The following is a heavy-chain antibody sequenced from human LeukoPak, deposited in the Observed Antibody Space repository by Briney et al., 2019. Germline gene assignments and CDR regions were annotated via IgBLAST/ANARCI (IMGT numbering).Heavy chain of an antibody. CDR3: ARGSWKMALHAFDI. V-gene: IGHV1-8*01. Sequence: APVKVSCKASGYTFTSYDINWVRQATGQGLEWMGWMNPNSGNTGYAQRFQGRVTMTRNTSISTAYMELSSLRSEDTAVYYCARGSWKMALHAFDIWGQGTMVTVSS. J-gene: IGHJ3*02. D-gene: IGHD5-24*01. CDR2: MNPNSGNT. CDR1: GYTFTSYD.